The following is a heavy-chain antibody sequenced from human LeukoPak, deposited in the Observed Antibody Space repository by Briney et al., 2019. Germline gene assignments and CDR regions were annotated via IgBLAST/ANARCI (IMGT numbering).Heavy chain of an antibody. Sequence: GGSLRLSCAASGVTFSTYWMHWVRQVPGKGLVWVSRINSDGNIITYADSVKGRFTISRDNARNMVYLQMNSLRAEDTAVYYCVAGMGNYWGQGTLVPV. CDR2: INSDGNII. D-gene: IGHD6-13*01. V-gene: IGHV3-74*01. CDR1: GVTFSTYW. CDR3: VAGMGNY. J-gene: IGHJ4*02.